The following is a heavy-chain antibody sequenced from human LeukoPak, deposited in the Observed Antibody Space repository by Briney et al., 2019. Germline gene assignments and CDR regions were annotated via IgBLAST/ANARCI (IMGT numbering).Heavy chain of an antibody. Sequence: PGGSLRLSCAAYGFTVSTFWMNWDRQAPGKGLEWVVNIKQDGSEKYYVDSVKGRFTISRDNSKNTPYLQMNSLRAEDTAVYYCAKGSSSWSLDYWGQGTLVTVSS. V-gene: IGHV3-7*03. D-gene: IGHD6-13*01. J-gene: IGHJ4*02. CDR2: IKQDGSEK. CDR1: GFTVSTFW. CDR3: AKGSSSWSLDY.